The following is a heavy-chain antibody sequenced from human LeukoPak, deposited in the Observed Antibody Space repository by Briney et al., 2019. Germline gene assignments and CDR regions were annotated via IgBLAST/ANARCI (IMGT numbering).Heavy chain of an antibody. D-gene: IGHD1-14*01. J-gene: IGHJ4*02. CDR1: GFTFSNYE. CDR3: ARRKDITSLHYFDY. Sequence: GGSLRLSCVASGFTFSNYEMNWVRQAPGKGLEWVSNIRSSGTTIHYADSVKGRFTISRDNAKNSLYLQMNSLRAEDTAVYYCARRKDITSLHYFDYWGQGILVTVSS. V-gene: IGHV3-48*03. CDR2: IRSSGTTI.